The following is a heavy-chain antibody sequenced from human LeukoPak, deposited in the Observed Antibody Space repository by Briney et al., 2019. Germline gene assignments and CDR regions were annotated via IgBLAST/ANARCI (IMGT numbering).Heavy chain of an antibody. J-gene: IGHJ4*02. Sequence: GGSLRLSCAASGFTFSSYSMNWVRQAPGKGLEWVSSISSSSSYIYYADSVKGRFTISRDNAKNSLYLQMNSLRAEDTAVYYCARDDWNCDRLRKYYFDYWGQGTLVTVSS. CDR2: ISSSSSYI. D-gene: IGHD2-21*01. CDR1: GFTFSSYS. V-gene: IGHV3-21*01. CDR3: ARDDWNCDRLRKYYFDY.